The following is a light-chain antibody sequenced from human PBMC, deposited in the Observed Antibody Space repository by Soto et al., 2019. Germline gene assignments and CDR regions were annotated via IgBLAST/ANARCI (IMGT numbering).Light chain of an antibody. Sequence: DIQMTQSPSTLSASVGDRVTITCRASRSIINWLAWYQQKSGKGPKLLIYKASNLQTGVPSRFSGSGYGTEFTLTIRSMQPDDVATYYCQQYIDHCTFGQGTKVEIK. CDR1: RSIINW. CDR2: KAS. CDR3: QQYIDHCT. J-gene: IGKJ1*01. V-gene: IGKV1-5*03.